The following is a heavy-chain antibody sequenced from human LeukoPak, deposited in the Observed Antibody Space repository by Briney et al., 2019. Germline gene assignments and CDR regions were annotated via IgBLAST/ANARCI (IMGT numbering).Heavy chain of an antibody. V-gene: IGHV4-59*01. CDR2: IYYSGST. CDR3: ARHIGRYCSSTSCVLDI. CDR1: GGSISSYY. Sequence: SETLSLTGTVPGGSISSYYWSWIRQPPGKGLGWIGYIYYSGSTNYNPSLKSRVTISVDTSKNQFSLKLSSVTAADTAVYYCARHIGRYCSSTSCVLDIWGQGTMVTVSS. D-gene: IGHD2-2*01. J-gene: IGHJ3*02.